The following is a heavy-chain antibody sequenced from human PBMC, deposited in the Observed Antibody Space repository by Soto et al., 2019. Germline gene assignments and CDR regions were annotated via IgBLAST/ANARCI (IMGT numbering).Heavy chain of an antibody. Sequence: GGSLRLSCAASGFTFNYYWMTWVRQAPGKGLEWVANVKPDGSATFYADSLKGRFTISRDNAKNSVSLQMDSLRADDTAVYYCARDRERVTVNGGIALGAMEVWGHGTTVTAP. V-gene: IGHV3-7*03. CDR1: GFTFNYYW. D-gene: IGHD3-22*01. J-gene: IGHJ6*02. CDR3: ARDRERVTVNGGIALGAMEV. CDR2: VKPDGSAT.